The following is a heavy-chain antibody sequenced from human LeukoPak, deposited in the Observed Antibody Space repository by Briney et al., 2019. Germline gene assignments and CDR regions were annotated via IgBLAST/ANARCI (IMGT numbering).Heavy chain of an antibody. CDR1: GGSISSSSYY. CDR2: IYYSGST. CDR3: AGSILGYCSGGSCSGAFDI. V-gene: IGHV4-39*07. D-gene: IGHD2-15*01. Sequence: SVTLSLTCTVSGGSISSSSYYWGWIRQPPGKGLEWIGSIYYSGSTYYNPSLKSRVTISVDTSKNQFSLKLSSVTAADTAVYYCAGSILGYCSGGSCSGAFDIWGQGTMVTVSS. J-gene: IGHJ3*02.